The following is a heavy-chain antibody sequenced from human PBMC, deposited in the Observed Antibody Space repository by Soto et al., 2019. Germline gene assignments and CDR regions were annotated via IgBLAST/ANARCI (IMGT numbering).Heavy chain of an antibody. V-gene: IGHV3-23*01. CDR1: GFSFSSYA. CDR3: AKDRTAQYCSRFMCYRGTDGVDV. CDR2: IGGSDGTT. Sequence: EVQLLESGGAFAQPGGSLRLSCAASGFSFSSYAMNWVRQAPGKGLEWVAVIGGSDGTTYYADSVKGRFTVSRDNSKNTLYLQMNTLRAEDTAVYYCAKDRTAQYCSRFMCYRGTDGVDVWGQGTTVTVSS. D-gene: IGHD2-15*01. J-gene: IGHJ6*02.